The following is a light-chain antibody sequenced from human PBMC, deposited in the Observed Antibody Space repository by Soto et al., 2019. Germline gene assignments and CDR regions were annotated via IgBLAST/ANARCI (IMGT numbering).Light chain of an antibody. CDR3: CSDAGSYTWV. J-gene: IGLJ3*02. V-gene: IGLV2-11*01. CDR2: DVS. CDR1: SSDVGDYNY. Sequence: QSALTQPRSVSGSPGQSVTISCTGTSSDVGDYNYVSWYQQHPGKAPKLMIYDVSKRPSGVPDRFSGSKSGNTASLTISGLQAEDEADYYCCSDAGSYTWVFGGGTKLTVL.